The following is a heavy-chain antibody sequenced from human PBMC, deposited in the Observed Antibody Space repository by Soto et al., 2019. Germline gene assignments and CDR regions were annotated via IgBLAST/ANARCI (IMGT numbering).Heavy chain of an antibody. V-gene: IGHV1-69*02. CDR3: AFDVQTGVVYFDN. D-gene: IGHD1-1*01. CDR2: IIPLFGLP. Sequence: QVQLVQSGAEVKKPGSSVKASCKASGGTFSTYTISWVRQAPGQGLEWLGRIIPLFGLPNHAQKFQDRVTITADKSTDTAYLEMNILRPEDTAVYYCAFDVQTGVVYFDNWGQGTLVTVSS. CDR1: GGTFSTYT. J-gene: IGHJ4*02.